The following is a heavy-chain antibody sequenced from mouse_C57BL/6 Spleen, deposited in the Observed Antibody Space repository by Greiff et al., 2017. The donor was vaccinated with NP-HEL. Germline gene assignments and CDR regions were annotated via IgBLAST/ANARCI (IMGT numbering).Heavy chain of an antibody. CDR2: IYPGAGDT. J-gene: IGHJ3*01. D-gene: IGHD1-1*01. CDR1: GYAFSSSW. V-gene: IGHV1-82*01. Sequence: LQESGPELVKPGASVKISCKASGYAFSSSWMNWVKQRPGKGLEWIGRIYPGAGDTNYNGKFKGKATLTADKSSSTAYMQLSSLTSEDSAVYFCADGLLRAWFAYWGQGTLVTVSA. CDR3: ADGLLRAWFAY.